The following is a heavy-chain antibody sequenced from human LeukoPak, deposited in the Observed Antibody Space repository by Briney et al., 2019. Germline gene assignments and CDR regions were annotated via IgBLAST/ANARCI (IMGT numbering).Heavy chain of an antibody. CDR1: GFTFSSYA. V-gene: IGHV3-23*01. CDR2: ISGSGGST. CDR3: AKARTPYNSGFDY. D-gene: IGHD6-19*01. Sequence: GGSLRLSCAASGFTFSSYAMSWVRQAPGKGLEWVSAISGSGGSTYYADSAKGRFTISRDNSKNTLSLQMSSLRAEDTAVYYCAKARTPYNSGFDYWGQGTLVAVSS. J-gene: IGHJ4*02.